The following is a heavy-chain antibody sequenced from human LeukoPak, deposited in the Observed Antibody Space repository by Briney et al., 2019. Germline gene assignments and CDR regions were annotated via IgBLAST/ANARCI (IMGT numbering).Heavy chain of an antibody. CDR1: GLTFSIYA. V-gene: IGHV3-23*01. CDR3: AKGVTATGGNYFDS. D-gene: IGHD3-16*01. CDR2: ISGNGANT. J-gene: IGHJ4*02. Sequence: GGSLRLSCAASGLTFSIYAMSRVRQAPGKGLEWVSAISGNGANTYYADSVKGRFTISRDNSKNTLHLQMNSLRAEDTAVYYCAKGVTATGGNYFDSWGQGTLVTVSS.